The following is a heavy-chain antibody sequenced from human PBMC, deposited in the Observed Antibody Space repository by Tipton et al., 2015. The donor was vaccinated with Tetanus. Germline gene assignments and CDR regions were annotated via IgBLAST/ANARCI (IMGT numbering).Heavy chain of an antibody. V-gene: IGHV4-39*02. CDR3: ARPEASGRARGFDI. CDR2: ISYSGRT. CDR1: GGSMSGSGHY. Sequence: LRLSCIVSGGSMSGSGHYGAWVRQSPGKGLEWIGSISYSGRTYYSPSLKSRVTMSGDTSKNLFSLTSVTASDTAVYYCARPEASGRARGFDIWGQGTKVTVSP. D-gene: IGHD3-10*01. J-gene: IGHJ3*02.